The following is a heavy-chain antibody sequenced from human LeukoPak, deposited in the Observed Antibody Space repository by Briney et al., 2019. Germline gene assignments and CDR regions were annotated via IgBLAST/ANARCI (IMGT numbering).Heavy chain of an antibody. J-gene: IGHJ4*02. Sequence: KPSETLSRNCAVYGGSFSGYYWSWIRQPPGKGLGWIGEINHSGSTNYNPSLKSRVTISVDTSKNQFSLKLSSVTAADTAVYYCARGGYVLRFLEWLLFPDQWGQGTLVTVSS. CDR1: GGSFSGYY. CDR3: ARGGYVLRFLEWLLFPDQ. CDR2: INHSGST. V-gene: IGHV4-34*01. D-gene: IGHD3-3*01.